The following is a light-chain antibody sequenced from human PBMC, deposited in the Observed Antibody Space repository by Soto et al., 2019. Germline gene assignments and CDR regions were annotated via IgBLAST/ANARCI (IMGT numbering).Light chain of an antibody. CDR1: QDISNY. CDR2: DAS. CDR3: QQYDNLLSY. V-gene: IGKV1-33*01. Sequence: DIQMTQSPSSLSASVGDRVTITCQASQDISNYLNWYQQKPGKATKLLIYDASNLETGVPSRFSGSGSGTDFTFTISSLQPEDIATYYCQQYDNLLSYFGGGTKVEIK. J-gene: IGKJ4*01.